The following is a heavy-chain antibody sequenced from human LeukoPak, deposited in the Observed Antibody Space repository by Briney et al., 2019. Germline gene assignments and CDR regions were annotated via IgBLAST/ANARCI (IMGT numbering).Heavy chain of an antibody. CDR2: IIPIFGTA. J-gene: IGHJ6*02. V-gene: IGHV1-69*13. Sequence: SVKVSCKASGGTFSSYAISWVRQAPGQGLEWMGGIIPIFGTANYAQKFQGRVTITADESTSTAYMELSSLRSEDTAVYYCASVAAMVPNAPPDVWGQGTTVTVSS. CDR3: ASVAAMVPNAPPDV. D-gene: IGHD5-18*01. CDR1: GGTFSSYA.